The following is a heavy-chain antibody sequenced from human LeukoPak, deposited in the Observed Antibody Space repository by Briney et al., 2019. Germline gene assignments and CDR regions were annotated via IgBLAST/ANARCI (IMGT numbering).Heavy chain of an antibody. D-gene: IGHD3-3*01. Sequence: GGSLRLSCAASGFTFSSYGMHWVRQAPGKGLEWVAFIRYDGSNKYYADSVKGRFTISRDNSKNTLYLQMNSLRAEDTAVYYCAKVANYDFWRGYPNVGNYFDYWGQGTLVTVSS. V-gene: IGHV3-30*02. CDR2: IRYDGSNK. CDR3: AKVANYDFWRGYPNVGNYFDY. CDR1: GFTFSSYG. J-gene: IGHJ4*02.